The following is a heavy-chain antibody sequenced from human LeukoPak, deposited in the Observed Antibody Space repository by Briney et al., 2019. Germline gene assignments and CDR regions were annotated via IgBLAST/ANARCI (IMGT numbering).Heavy chain of an antibody. V-gene: IGHV3-21*01. CDR2: ISSSSSYI. J-gene: IGHJ4*02. D-gene: IGHD3/OR15-3a*01. CDR3: AREVEGWLIYGYFDY. CDR1: GFTFSSYS. Sequence: GGSLRLSCAASGFTFSSYSMYWVRQAPGKGLEWVSSISSSSSYIYYADSVKGRFTISRDNAKNSLYLQMNSLRAEDTAVYYCAREVEGWLIYGYFDYWGQGTLVTVSS.